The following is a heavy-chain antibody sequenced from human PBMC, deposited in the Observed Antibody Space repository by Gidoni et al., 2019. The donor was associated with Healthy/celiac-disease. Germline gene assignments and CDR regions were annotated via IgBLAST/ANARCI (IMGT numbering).Heavy chain of an antibody. J-gene: IGHJ3*02. Sequence: EVQLVESGGGLVQPGRSLRLSCAASGFPFDDYAMHWVRQAPGKGLEWVSGISWNSGRIGYADSVKGRFTISRDNAKNSLYLQMNSLRAEDTALYYCAKDNGSGSYYNGGLGGAFDIWGQGTMVTVSS. CDR1: GFPFDDYA. D-gene: IGHD3-10*01. CDR2: ISWNSGRI. V-gene: IGHV3-9*01. CDR3: AKDNGSGSYYNGGLGGAFDI.